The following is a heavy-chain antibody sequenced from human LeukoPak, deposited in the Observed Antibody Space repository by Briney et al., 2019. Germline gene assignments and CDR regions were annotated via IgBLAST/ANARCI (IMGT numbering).Heavy chain of an antibody. J-gene: IGHJ4*02. Sequence: GGSLRLSSEASGFIFSGYWMSWIRQAPGKGLEWVANIKLDGSEKYYVDSVKGRFTISRDNVKNSLYLQMNSLRAEDTAVYYCARDSRDGDHWGQGTLVTVSS. CDR1: GFIFSGYW. V-gene: IGHV3-7*01. D-gene: IGHD5-24*01. CDR3: ARDSRDGDH. CDR2: IKLDGSEK.